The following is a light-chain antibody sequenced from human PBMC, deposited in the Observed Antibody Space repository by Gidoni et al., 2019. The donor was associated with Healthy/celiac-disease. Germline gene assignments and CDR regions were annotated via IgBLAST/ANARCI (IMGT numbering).Light chain of an antibody. J-gene: IGKJ2*01. CDR3: QQRSNWPPYT. CDR1: QSVSSD. V-gene: IGKV3-11*01. CDR2: AAS. Sequence: IVLTQSPATLSLSPGERATLSCRSSQSVSSDLAWYQQKPGQAPRLLIYAASNRATGSPARLSGSGSGTDFTLTISSREPEDFAVDYCQQRSNWPPYTFGQGTKLEIK.